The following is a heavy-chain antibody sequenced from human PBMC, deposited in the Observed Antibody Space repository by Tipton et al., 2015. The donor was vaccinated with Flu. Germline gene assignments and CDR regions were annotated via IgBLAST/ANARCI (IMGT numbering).Heavy chain of an antibody. V-gene: IGHV4-59*08. D-gene: IGHD4-11*01. CDR2: IFHSGNT. CDR3: ARRDYSNYVSEPKNWFDS. CDR1: GGSISSYY. Sequence: TLSLTCTVSGGSISSYYWSWIRQPPGKGLEWIGNIFHSGNTYHNPSLKSRVTISVDTSKNQFSLQLSSVTAADTAVYYCARRDYSNYVSEPKNWFDSWGQGALVIVSS. J-gene: IGHJ5*01.